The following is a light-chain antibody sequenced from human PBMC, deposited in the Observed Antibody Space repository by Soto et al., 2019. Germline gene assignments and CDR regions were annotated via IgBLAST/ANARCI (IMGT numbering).Light chain of an antibody. V-gene: IGLV1-51*02. J-gene: IGLJ3*02. Sequence: QSVLTQPPSVSAAPGQKATISCSGSSSNIGKNSVSWYQHLPGTAPKLLIFEDNKQASGIPDRFSGSKSGTSATLGITGLQAGDEADYYCGTWDSSLIAGVFGGGTKVTVL. CDR2: EDN. CDR3: GTWDSSLIAGV. CDR1: SSNIGKNS.